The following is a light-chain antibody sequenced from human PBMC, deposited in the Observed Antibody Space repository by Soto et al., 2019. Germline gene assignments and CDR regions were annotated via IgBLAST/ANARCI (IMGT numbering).Light chain of an antibody. CDR1: SSDVGGYKY. V-gene: IGLV2-14*01. J-gene: IGLJ1*01. CDR2: EVS. Sequence: QSALTQPASVSGSPGQSITISCTGTSSDVGGYKYVSWYQQHPGTAPKLMIHEVSNRPSGVSNRFSGSKSGNTASLTISGLQAEDEADYYCSSYTSSTTLYVFGTGTKLTV. CDR3: SSYTSSTTLYV.